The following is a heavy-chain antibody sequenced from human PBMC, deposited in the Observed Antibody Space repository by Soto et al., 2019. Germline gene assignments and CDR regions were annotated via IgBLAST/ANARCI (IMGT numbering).Heavy chain of an antibody. CDR2: ILHDGSAE. D-gene: IGHD4-4*01. Sequence: GGSLRLSCAASGFTFTDYDMHWVRQAPGKGLEWMALILHDGSAEYYADSVKGRFTISRDNSKNTLYLQMNSLRAEDTAVYYCARSRDGYSFYFYYGMDGWGQGTTVTVSS. CDR1: GFTFTDYD. J-gene: IGHJ6*02. V-gene: IGHV3-30*03. CDR3: ARSRDGYSFYFYYGMDG.